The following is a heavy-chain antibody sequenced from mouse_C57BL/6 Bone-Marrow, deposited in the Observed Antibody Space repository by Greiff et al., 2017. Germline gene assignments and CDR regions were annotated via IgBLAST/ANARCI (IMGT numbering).Heavy chain of an antibody. CDR1: GYTFTDYE. Sequence: QVQLQQPGAELVRPGASVTLSCKASGYTFTDYEMHWVKQTPVHGLEWIGAIDPETGGTAYNQKFKGKAILTADKSSSTAYMELRSLTSEDSAVYYCTRGGDYYGSSYAMDYWGQGTSVTVSS. J-gene: IGHJ4*01. CDR2: IDPETGGT. D-gene: IGHD1-1*01. CDR3: TRGGDYYGSSYAMDY. V-gene: IGHV1-15*01.